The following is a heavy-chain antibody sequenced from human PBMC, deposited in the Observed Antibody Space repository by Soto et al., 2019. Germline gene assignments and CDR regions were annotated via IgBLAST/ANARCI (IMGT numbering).Heavy chain of an antibody. V-gene: IGHV3-53*02. CDR1: GFTVSSNY. J-gene: IGHJ6*02. CDR2: IYSGGTT. Sequence: EVQLVETGGGLIQPGGSLRLSCAASGFTVSSNYLSWVRPAPGKGLEWVSVIYSGGTTYYADSVRGRFTIPRDNSKNTLYLQMKSLRAEDTAVYYCARDPPATRHGMDVWGQGTTVTVSS. CDR3: ARDPPATRHGMDV.